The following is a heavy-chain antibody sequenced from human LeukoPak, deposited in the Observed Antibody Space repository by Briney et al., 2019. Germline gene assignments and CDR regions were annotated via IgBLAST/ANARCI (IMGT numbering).Heavy chain of an antibody. Sequence: PGGSLRLSCAASGFTFSSYSMNWVRQAPGKGLEWVSSISSSSSYIYYADSVKGRFTISRDNAKNSLYLQMNSLRAEDTAVYYCAKGQAEGGNYYYYMDVWGKGTTVTVSS. V-gene: IGHV3-21*01. CDR2: ISSSSSYI. CDR1: GFTFSSYS. CDR3: AKGQAEGGNYYYYMDV. J-gene: IGHJ6*03.